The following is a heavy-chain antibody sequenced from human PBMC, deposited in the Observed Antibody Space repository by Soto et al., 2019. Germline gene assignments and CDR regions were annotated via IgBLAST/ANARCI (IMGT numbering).Heavy chain of an antibody. J-gene: IGHJ3*02. CDR2: ISSSGSTI. D-gene: IGHD2-21*01. V-gene: IGHV3-48*03. Sequence: PGGSLRLSCAASGFTFSSYEMNWVRQAPGKGLEWVSYISSSGSTIYYADSVKGRFTISRDNAKNSLYLHMNSLRAEDTAVYYCASGVMATTHAVDIWGQGTMVTVSS. CDR3: ASGVMATTHAVDI. CDR1: GFTFSSYE.